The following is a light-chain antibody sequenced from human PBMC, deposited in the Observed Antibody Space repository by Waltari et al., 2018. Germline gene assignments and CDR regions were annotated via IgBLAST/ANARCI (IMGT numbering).Light chain of an antibody. CDR1: NLQYKY. Sequence: YEMTQPPSVSVSPGQTASITCSGDNLQYKYVYWYQQKPGKSPLLILYRDIERPAGIPELFSGSNSGNTATLTIGETQAMDEADYYCQAWDTSTGVVFGGGTKLTVL. J-gene: IGLJ2*01. CDR2: RDI. V-gene: IGLV3-1*01. CDR3: QAWDTSTGVV.